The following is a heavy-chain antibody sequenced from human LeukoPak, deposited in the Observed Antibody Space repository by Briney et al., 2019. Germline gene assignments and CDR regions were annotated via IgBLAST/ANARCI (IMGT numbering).Heavy chain of an antibody. Sequence: GRSLRLSCAASGFTLTTFGMHWVRQAPGKGLEWVAVISYDGSKKYYGDSVQGRFTISRDIPKNTLNLQMNSLRAEDTAVYYCARDGDTAMVPPGYYYHYYMDVWGKGTTVTVSS. J-gene: IGHJ6*03. CDR3: ARDGDTAMVPPGYYYHYYMDV. CDR1: GFTLTTFG. D-gene: IGHD5-18*01. V-gene: IGHV3-30*03. CDR2: ISYDGSKK.